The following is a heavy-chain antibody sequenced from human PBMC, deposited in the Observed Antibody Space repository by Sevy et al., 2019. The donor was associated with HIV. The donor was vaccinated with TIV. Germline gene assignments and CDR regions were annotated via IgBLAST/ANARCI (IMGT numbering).Heavy chain of an antibody. J-gene: IGHJ4*02. CDR3: ARYPIVVVPAAEYYFDY. D-gene: IGHD2-2*01. CDR1: GYRFSLYW. V-gene: IGHV5-51*01. Sequence: GESLKISCQTAGYRFSLYWIGWVRQRPGKGLEWMGVIYPGDSVTRYSPSFQGQVTMSADKSTSTAYLQWSSLKTSDTAIYYCARYPIVVVPAAEYYFDYWGQGTLVTVSS. CDR2: IYPGDSVT.